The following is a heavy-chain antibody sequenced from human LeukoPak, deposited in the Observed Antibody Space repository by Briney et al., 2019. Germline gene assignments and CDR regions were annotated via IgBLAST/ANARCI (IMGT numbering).Heavy chain of an antibody. V-gene: IGHV3-7*03. CDR2: IRQDGRDM. D-gene: IGHD6-25*01. CDR1: GFTFRNYV. CDR3: ARSVVISPAAPYIWFDP. J-gene: IGHJ5*02. Sequence: PGGSLRLSCAASGFTFRNYVIHWVRQAPGKGLEWVANIRQDGRDMRYVDSVRGRFTISRDNAKSLLYLQMNSLRDEDTAVYYCARSVVISPAAPYIWFDPWGQGTLVTVSS.